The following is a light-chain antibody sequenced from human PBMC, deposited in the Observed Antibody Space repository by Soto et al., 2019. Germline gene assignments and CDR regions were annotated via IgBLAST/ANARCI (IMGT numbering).Light chain of an antibody. CDR2: DAS. CDR1: QSISSW. J-gene: IGKJ1*01. CDR3: HQYKTYST. V-gene: IGKV1-5*01. Sequence: PLTHYNSTLGATAGERDTPTFRASQSISSWLAWYQHKPGKAPKLLIYDASTLESGVSPRFSGTGSETECTLTITDLQADDLATYFCHQYKTYSTFGQGTKVDIK.